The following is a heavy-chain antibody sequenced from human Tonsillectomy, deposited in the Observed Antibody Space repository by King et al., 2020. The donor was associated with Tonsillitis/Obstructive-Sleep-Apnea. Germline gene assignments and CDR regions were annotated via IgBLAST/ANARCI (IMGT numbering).Heavy chain of an antibody. V-gene: IGHV4-34*01. Sequence: VQLQQWGAGLLKPSETLSLTCAVYGGSFNGYSWSWLRQPPGKGLEWIGEINHSGSTNYNPSLKSRVTISVGTSKNQFSLKLSSVTAADTAVYYCARSSGWYWFEPLGQGTLVTVS. CDR1: GGSFNGYS. CDR2: INHSGST. J-gene: IGHJ5*01. CDR3: ARSSGWYWFEP. D-gene: IGHD6-19*01.